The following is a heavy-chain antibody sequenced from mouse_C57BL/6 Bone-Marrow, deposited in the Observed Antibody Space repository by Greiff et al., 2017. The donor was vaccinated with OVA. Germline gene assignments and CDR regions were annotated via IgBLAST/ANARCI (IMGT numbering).Heavy chain of an antibody. V-gene: IGHV5-9-1*02. CDR3: TRSPYYYGSSFDY. CDR2: ISRGGDYI. J-gene: IGHJ2*01. Sequence: EVKVVESGEGLVKPGGSLKLSCAASGFTFSSYAMSWVRQTPEKRLEWVAYISRGGDYIYYADTVKGRFTISRDNARNTLYLQMSSLKSEDTAMYYCTRSPYYYGSSFDYWGQGTTLTVSS. CDR1: GFTFSSYA. D-gene: IGHD1-1*01.